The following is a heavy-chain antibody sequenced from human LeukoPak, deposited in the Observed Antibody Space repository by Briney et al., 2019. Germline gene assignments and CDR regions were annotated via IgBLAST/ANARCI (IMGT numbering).Heavy chain of an antibody. V-gene: IGHV1-18*01. CDR1: GYTFTSYG. CDR2: ISAYNGNT. J-gene: IGHJ6*03. CDR3: AREYSGSYYLWDYYYYMDV. Sequence: GASVKVSCKASGYTFTSYGISWVRQAPGQGLEWMGWISAYNGNTNYAQKLQGRVTMTTDTSTSTAYMELRSLRSDDTAVYYCAREYSGSYYLWDYYYYMDVWGKGTTVTISS. D-gene: IGHD1-26*01.